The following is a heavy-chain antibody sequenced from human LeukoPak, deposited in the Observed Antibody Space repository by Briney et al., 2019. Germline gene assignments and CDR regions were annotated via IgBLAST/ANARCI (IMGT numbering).Heavy chain of an antibody. D-gene: IGHD4-23*01. CDR3: SRGISSGNPLLVY. CDR2: IWYDGSKQ. J-gene: IGHJ4*02. V-gene: IGHV3-33*01. Sequence: GGSLRLSCATSGFTFSSYGMHWVRQAPGKGLEWVALIWYDGSKQYYADSVKGRFSISRDNAKNTLYLQMNSLRAEDTAVYYCSRGISSGNPLLVYWGQGTLVTVSS. CDR1: GFTFSSYG.